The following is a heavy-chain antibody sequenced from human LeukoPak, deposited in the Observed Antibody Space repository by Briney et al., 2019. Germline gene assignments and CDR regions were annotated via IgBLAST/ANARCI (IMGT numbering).Heavy chain of an antibody. V-gene: IGHV1-69*05. D-gene: IGHD4-17*01. CDR2: IIPIFGTA. CDR3: ASYPHYGDYYRLDY. CDR1: GGTFSSYA. Sequence: SVKVSCKASGGTFSSYAISWVRQAPGQGLEWMGRIIPIFGTANYAQKFQGRVTITMDESTSTAYMELSSLRSEDTAVYYCASYPHYGDYYRLDYWGQGTLVTVSS. J-gene: IGHJ4*02.